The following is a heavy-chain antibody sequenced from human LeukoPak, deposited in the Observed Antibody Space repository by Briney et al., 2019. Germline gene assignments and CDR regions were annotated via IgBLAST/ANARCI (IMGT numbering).Heavy chain of an antibody. V-gene: IGHV1-69-2*01. D-gene: IGHD2-21*02. J-gene: IGHJ1*01. CDR2: VDPEDGET. CDR1: GYTFTDYY. Sequence: ASVKISCKVSGYTFTDYYMHWVQQAPGKGLEWMGLVDPEDGETIYAEKFQGRVTITADTSTGTAYMELSSLRSEDTAVYYCATAAHIVVVTATTWDFQHWGQGTLVTVSS. CDR3: ATAAHIVVVTATTWDFQH.